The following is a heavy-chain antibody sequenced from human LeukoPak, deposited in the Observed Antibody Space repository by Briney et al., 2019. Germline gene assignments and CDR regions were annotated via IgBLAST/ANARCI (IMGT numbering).Heavy chain of an antibody. V-gene: IGHV3-30*04. CDR3: ARDPVATITSVLDY. CDR2: ISYDGSNK. Sequence: GGSLRLSCATSGFTFSRYAMHWVRQAPGKGLEWVGVISYDGSNKYYADSVKGRFTISRDNSKNTLYLQMNSLRAEDTAVYYCARDPVATITSVLDYWGQGTLVTVSS. CDR1: GFTFSRYA. D-gene: IGHD5-24*01. J-gene: IGHJ4*02.